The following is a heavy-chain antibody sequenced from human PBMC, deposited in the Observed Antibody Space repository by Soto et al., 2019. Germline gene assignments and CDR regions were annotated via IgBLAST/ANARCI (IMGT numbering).Heavy chain of an antibody. V-gene: IGHV3-21*01. CDR1: GFTFSSYS. Sequence: AGGSLRLSCAASGFTFSSYSMNWVRQAPGKGLEWVSSISSSSSYIYYADSVKGRFTISRDNAKDSLYLQMNSLRAEDTAVYYSASDIVLVPALRDYWGQGTLVTVSS. D-gene: IGHD2-2*01. J-gene: IGHJ4*02. CDR3: ASDIVLVPALRDY. CDR2: ISSSSSYI.